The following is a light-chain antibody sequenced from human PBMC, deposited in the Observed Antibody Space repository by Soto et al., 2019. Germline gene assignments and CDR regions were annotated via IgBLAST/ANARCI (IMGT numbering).Light chain of an antibody. CDR1: QSVNSN. V-gene: IGKV3-20*01. CDR2: GAS. CDR3: HQYGNSPGT. Sequence: EIVMTQSPATLSLSPGERATLSCRASQSVNSNLSWYQQKPGQAPRLLIFGASNRATGISDRFSGSGSGTDFTLTISRLEPDDFAVYYCHQYGNSPGTFGQGTRLEIK. J-gene: IGKJ5*01.